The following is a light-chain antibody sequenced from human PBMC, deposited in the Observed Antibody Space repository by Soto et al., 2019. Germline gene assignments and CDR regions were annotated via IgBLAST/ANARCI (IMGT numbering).Light chain of an antibody. J-gene: IGKJ1*01. V-gene: IGKV3-11*01. Sequence: EIVLTQSPATLSLSPGERATLSCRASQSVSSYLAWYQQKPGQAPRLLIYDGSNRATGIPARCRGSGSGTEFTLTISSLEPEDFAVYYCQQRSNWLWTFGQGTKV. CDR3: QQRSNWLWT. CDR1: QSVSSY. CDR2: DGS.